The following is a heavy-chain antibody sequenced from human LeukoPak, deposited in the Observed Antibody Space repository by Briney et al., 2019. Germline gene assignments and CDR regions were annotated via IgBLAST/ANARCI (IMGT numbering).Heavy chain of an antibody. Sequence: PSETLSLTCTVSGGSISSYYWSWIRQPPGKGLEWVGYIYYSGSTNYNPSLKSRVTISVDTSKNQFSLRLSSVTAADTAVYYCARVTGYMIEDYFDYWGQGTLVTVSS. J-gene: IGHJ4*02. CDR2: IYYSGST. V-gene: IGHV4-59*01. CDR3: ARVTGYMIEDYFDY. D-gene: IGHD3-22*01. CDR1: GGSISSYY.